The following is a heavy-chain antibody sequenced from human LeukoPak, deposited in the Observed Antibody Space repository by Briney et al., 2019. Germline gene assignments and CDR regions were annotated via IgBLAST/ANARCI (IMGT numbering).Heavy chain of an antibody. CDR1: GFTFNNYA. CDR2: INDGGGRT. V-gene: IGHV3-23*01. CDR3: AKGNGYSYGRYYFDY. Sequence: GGSLRLSCAASGFTFNNYAMTWVRQAPGKGLEWVSTINDGGGRTYYADSVKGRFTISRDNSKNTLYLQVNSLRAEDTAVYYCAKGNGYSYGRYYFDYWGQGTLVTVSS. D-gene: IGHD5-18*01. J-gene: IGHJ4*02.